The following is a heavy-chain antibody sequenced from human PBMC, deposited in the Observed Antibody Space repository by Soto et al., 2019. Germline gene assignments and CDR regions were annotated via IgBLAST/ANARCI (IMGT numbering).Heavy chain of an antibody. CDR3: TRQGGGSWAYGMDV. Sequence: EVQLVESVGGLVQPGGSLRLSCAASGFTFSPYSMNWVRQAPGKGLEWVSYISSSGSTIYYADSVKGRFTLSRDTAKSSLYLQMNSLRDEDTAVYYCTRQGGGSWAYGMDVWGQGTTVTVSS. J-gene: IGHJ6*02. CDR2: ISSSGSTI. V-gene: IGHV3-48*02. D-gene: IGHD1-26*01. CDR1: GFTFSPYS.